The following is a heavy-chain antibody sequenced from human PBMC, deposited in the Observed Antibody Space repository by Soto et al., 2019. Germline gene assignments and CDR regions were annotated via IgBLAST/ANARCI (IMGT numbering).Heavy chain of an antibody. CDR3: ARGYTGYCSGGTCYWFDP. CDR2: ISSSASHI. V-gene: IGHV3-21*01. CDR1: GFSFSSYS. J-gene: IGHJ5*02. D-gene: IGHD2-15*01. Sequence: EVPLVESGGGLVKPGGSLSLSCAASGFSFSSYSMNWVRQAPGKGLEWVSSISSSASHINYADSVKGRFTISSDNAKKSLYLQMNSLRAEDTAVYYCARGYTGYCSGGTCYWFDPWGQGTLVTVSS.